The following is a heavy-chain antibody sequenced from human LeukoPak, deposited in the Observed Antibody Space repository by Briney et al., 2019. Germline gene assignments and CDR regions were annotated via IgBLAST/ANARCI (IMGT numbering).Heavy chain of an antibody. V-gene: IGHV3-23*01. D-gene: IGHD3-22*01. Sequence: GGSLRLSCAASGFAFNNYVMSWVRQAPGKGLEWVSSISGSGGSTYYTDSVKGRFTISRDNSKNTLYLQMNSLRAEDTAVYYCAKDSTMSGSYYGMDVWGRGTTVTVSS. CDR2: ISGSGGST. CDR3: AKDSTMSGSYYGMDV. J-gene: IGHJ6*02. CDR1: GFAFNNYV.